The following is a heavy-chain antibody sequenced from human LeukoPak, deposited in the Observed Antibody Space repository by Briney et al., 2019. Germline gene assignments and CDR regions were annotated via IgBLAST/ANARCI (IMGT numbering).Heavy chain of an antibody. V-gene: IGHV4-4*08. J-gene: IGHJ3*02. CDR1: GGSISNYY. D-gene: IGHD3-10*01. Sequence: SETLSLTCTVSGGSISNYYWSWIRQPPGKGLEWIGYIYTSGSTNYNPSLKGRVTMSVDTSKNQFSLKLSSVTAADTAVYYCAREPSVASGTHDAFDIWGQGTMVTVSS. CDR2: IYTSGST. CDR3: AREPSVASGTHDAFDI.